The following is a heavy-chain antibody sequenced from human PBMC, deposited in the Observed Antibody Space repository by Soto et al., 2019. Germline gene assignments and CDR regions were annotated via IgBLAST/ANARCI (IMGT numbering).Heavy chain of an antibody. CDR3: ARDEARPLGY. J-gene: IGHJ4*02. CDR2: IKPDGSER. V-gene: IGHV3-7*01. Sequence: EVQLVESGGGLVQPGGSLRLSCAASGFTFSSYWMSWVRQAPGKGLEWVANIKPDGSERYYVDSVRGRFTISRDNARNSLYLQMNSLRAEGTAVYYCARDEARPLGYWGQGTLVTVSS. CDR1: GFTFSSYW. D-gene: IGHD6-6*01.